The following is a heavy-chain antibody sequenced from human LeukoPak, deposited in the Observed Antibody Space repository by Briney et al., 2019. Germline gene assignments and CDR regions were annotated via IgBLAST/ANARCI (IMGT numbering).Heavy chain of an antibody. CDR1: GGSISSYY. D-gene: IGHD3-22*01. CDR2: IYTSGST. CDR3: ARVVRGSSHYEYYFDS. J-gene: IGHJ4*02. V-gene: IGHV4-4*07. Sequence: SETLSLTCTVSGGSISSYYWSWIRQPAGKGLEWIGRIYTSGSTNYNPSLKSRVTMSVDTSKNQFSLKLSSVTAADTAVYYCARVVRGSSHYEYYFDSWGQGTLVTVSS.